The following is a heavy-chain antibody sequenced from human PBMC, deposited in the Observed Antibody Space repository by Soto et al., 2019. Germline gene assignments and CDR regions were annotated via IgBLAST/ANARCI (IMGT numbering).Heavy chain of an antibody. CDR3: ARDVSSDTTGFRGYDL. CDR1: GGTVSSYA. D-gene: IGHD3-10*01. CDR2: FIPIFVSA. Sequence: HLVQSGAEVKKAGSSVKVSCKASGGTVSSYAITWVRQAPGKGLEWMGVFIPIFVSAHYAPKFQGRITITADESTSTAYMELSGFTSEDTAIYYCARDVSSDTTGFRGYDLWGQGTQVTVSS. V-gene: IGHV1-69*01. J-gene: IGHJ4*02.